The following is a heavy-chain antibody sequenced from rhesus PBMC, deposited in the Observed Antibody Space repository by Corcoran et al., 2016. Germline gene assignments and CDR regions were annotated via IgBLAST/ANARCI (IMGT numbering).Heavy chain of an antibody. J-gene: IGHJ4*01. CDR1: GASVSGDW. CDR3: ASNIVAATFDN. Sequence: QVQLQESGPGLVKPSETLSLTCAVSGASVSGDWWTWIRQAPGKGLEWIGEINGNSETTTYNPSLNSRFPISKDVSNNQLSLKLNSVTAADTAVYYCASNIVAATFDNWGQGVLVTVSS. V-gene: IGHV4-80*01. CDR2: INGNSETT. D-gene: IGHD2-39*01.